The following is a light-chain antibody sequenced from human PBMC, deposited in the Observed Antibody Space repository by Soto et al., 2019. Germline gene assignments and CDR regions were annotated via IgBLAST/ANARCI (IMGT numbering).Light chain of an antibody. J-gene: IGLJ2*01. V-gene: IGLV6-57*04. CDR3: QSYDSSTVV. CDR2: EGN. Sequence: NFMLTQPHSVSESPGKKVTISCTRSSGSIASNYVQWYQQRPGSVPTTVIYEGNQRPSGVPDRFSGSTDGSSNSASLTISGLQTEDEADYYCQSYDSSTVVFGGGTKLTVL. CDR1: SGSIASNY.